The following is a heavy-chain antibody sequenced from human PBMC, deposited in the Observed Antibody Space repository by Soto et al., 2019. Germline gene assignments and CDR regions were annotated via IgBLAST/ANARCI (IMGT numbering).Heavy chain of an antibody. CDR1: GGSIDSLYH. V-gene: IGHV4-39*02. D-gene: IGHD4-17*01. CDR2: IDDSGKV. Sequence: PSETLSLSCAVSGGSIDSLYHWCWIRQPPGKRLEWMGSIDDSGKVYYNPSLAGRVTLFVDTSKNTSPLMLNSVTATDTAVYYCGLANPIEVDGVDFWGQGTLVTVSS. CDR3: GLANPIEVDGVDF. J-gene: IGHJ4*02.